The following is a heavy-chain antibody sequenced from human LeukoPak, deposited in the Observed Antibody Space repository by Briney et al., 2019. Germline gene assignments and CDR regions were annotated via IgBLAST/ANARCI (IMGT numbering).Heavy chain of an antibody. D-gene: IGHD3-10*01. CDR2: ISGSGGST. CDR3: ARHRSGSYSDYFDY. J-gene: IGHJ4*02. CDR1: GFTFSSYA. V-gene: IGHV3-23*01. Sequence: GGSLRLSCAASGFTFSSYAMSWVRQAPGKGLEWVSAISGSGGSTYYADSVKGRFTVSRDNSKNTLYLQMNSLRAEDTAVYYCARHRSGSYSDYFDYWGQGTLVTVSS.